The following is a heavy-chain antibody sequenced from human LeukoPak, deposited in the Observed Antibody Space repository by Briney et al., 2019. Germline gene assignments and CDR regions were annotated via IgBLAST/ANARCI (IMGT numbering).Heavy chain of an antibody. CDR3: AKIEVIQYQPRYFFDY. V-gene: IGHV3-23*01. CDR2: ISDGGGST. D-gene: IGHD4-11*01. CDR1: RFTFSTYT. J-gene: IGHJ4*02. Sequence: GGSLRLSCAASRFTFSTYTMAWVRQVPGKGLEWVSAISDGGGSTYYADSVKGRFTVSRDNSKYMLYLHMTSLRVEDTAVYYCAKIEVIQYQPRYFFDYWGQGTLVTVSS.